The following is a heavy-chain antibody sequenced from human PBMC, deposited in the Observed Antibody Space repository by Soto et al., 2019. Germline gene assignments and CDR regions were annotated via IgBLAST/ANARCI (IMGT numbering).Heavy chain of an antibody. CDR2: IKEDGSDK. J-gene: IGHJ4*02. Sequence: GGSLRLSCAASGFTFSSYWLSWVRQTPGKGLEWVADIKEDGSDKYYVDSVKGRFTISRDNTKDSLYLQMNSLRAEDTAVYYCAKDATGASSDYWGQGTLVTVSS. D-gene: IGHD1-1*01. CDR3: AKDATGASSDY. CDR1: GFTFSSYW. V-gene: IGHV3-7*01.